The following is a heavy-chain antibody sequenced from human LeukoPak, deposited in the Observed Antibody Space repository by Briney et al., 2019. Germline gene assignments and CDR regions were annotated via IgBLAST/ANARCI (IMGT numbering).Heavy chain of an antibody. CDR1: GFSFNNYA. J-gene: IGHJ4*02. D-gene: IGHD4-23*01. V-gene: IGHV3-23*01. Sequence: GGSLRLFCAASGFSFNNYAMSWVRQAPGKGLEWVSAISTTGGSTYYADSVKGRFTVSRDNSKNTLSLQMDSLRVEDTALYYCAKDWTTVVTPKGYYFDSWGQGTLVTVSS. CDR2: ISTTGGST. CDR3: AKDWTTVVTPKGYYFDS.